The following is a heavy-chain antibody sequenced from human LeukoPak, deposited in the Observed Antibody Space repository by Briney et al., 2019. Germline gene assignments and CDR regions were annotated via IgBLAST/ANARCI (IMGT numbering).Heavy chain of an antibody. CDR2: INHSGST. CDR1: GGSFSGYY. V-gene: IGHV4-34*01. Sequence: SETLSLTCAVYGGSFSGYYWSWIRQPPGKGLEWIGEINHSGSTNYNPSLKSRVTISVDTSKNQFSLKLSSVTAADTAVYYCAKDQGSSDGYYYYGMDVWGQGTTVTVSS. J-gene: IGHJ6*02. CDR3: AKDQGSSDGYYYYGMDV. D-gene: IGHD2-2*01.